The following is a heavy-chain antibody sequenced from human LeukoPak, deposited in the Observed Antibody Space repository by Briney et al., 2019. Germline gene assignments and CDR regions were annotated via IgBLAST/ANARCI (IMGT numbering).Heavy chain of an antibody. CDR3: ARDHTGGGSSWSDNWFDP. D-gene: IGHD6-13*01. J-gene: IGHJ5*02. Sequence: SVKVSCKASGGTFSSYAISWVRQAPGQGLEWMGGIIPIFGTANYAQKFQGRVTMTRDTSTSTVYMELSRLRSEDTAVYYCARDHTGGGSSWSDNWFDPWGQGTLVTVSS. CDR2: IIPIFGTA. CDR1: GGTFSSYA. V-gene: IGHV1-69*06.